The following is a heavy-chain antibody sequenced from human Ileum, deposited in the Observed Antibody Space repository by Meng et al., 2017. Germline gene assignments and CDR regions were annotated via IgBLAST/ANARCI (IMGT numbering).Heavy chain of an antibody. Sequence: GGSLRLSCPVSGFSISSYWMSWVRQAPGEGLEWVASINQDGGETYYGDSVMGRFTISRDNSKNTLHLQMSSLRVEDTALYYCVKGAWLDYWGQGALVTVSS. CDR3: VKGAWLDY. V-gene: IGHV3-7*03. J-gene: IGHJ4*02. CDR1: GFSISSYW. CDR2: INQDGGET.